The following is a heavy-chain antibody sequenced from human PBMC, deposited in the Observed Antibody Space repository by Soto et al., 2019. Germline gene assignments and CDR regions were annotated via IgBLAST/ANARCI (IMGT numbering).Heavy chain of an antibody. Sequence: SEIISPTCALNVGSVPAHYRDSNHPSPGKGLEWIGEINYSGSTNENPSLKSRVTISVDTSKNQFSLKLRSVTAADTALYYCARGITMMDAPDKYYFDSWGQGSLVT. CDR1: VGSVPAHY. D-gene: IGHD3-22*01. CDR2: INYSGST. J-gene: IGHJ4*02. V-gene: IGHV4-34*01. CDR3: ARGITMMDAPDKYYFDS.